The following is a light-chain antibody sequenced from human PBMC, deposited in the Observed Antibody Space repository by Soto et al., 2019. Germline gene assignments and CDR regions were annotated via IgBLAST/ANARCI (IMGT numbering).Light chain of an antibody. CDR3: QQRSNWQT. CDR2: DAS. CDR1: QNISNY. V-gene: IGKV3-11*01. Sequence: IEYRRSPSTLCLLEWKRSALSGRASQNISNYLIWYQQKPGQAPRLLIYDASNRATGIPARFSGSGSGTDFTLTISSLVPEDFAVYYCQQRSNWQTFGQGTKVDIK. J-gene: IGKJ1*01.